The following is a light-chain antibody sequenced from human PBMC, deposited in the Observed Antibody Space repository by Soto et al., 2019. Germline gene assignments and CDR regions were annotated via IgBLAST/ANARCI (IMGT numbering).Light chain of an antibody. J-gene: IGKJ1*01. V-gene: IGKV1-5*01. CDR1: QSISNW. Sequence: DIQLTQSPSTLSASVGDRVTITCRVSQSISNWLAWYQQKPGKAPKLLIYEASTLQSGLPSRFSGSGSGTEFTLTISSLQPDDFATYFCQHYSSFSRRTFGQGTKVEIK. CDR2: EAS. CDR3: QHYSSFSRRT.